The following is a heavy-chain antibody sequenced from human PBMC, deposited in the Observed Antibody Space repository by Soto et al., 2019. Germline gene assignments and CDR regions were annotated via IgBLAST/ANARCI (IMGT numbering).Heavy chain of an antibody. V-gene: IGHV4-34*01. CDR1: GGSFSGYY. J-gene: IGHJ4*02. Sequence: PSETLSLTCAVYGGSFSGYYWSWIRQPPGKGLEWIGEINHSGSTNYNPSLKSRVTISVDTSKNQFSLKLSSVTAADTAVYYCARGRRVYSSSSGPRYYFDYWGQGTLVTVSS. CDR2: INHSGST. CDR3: ARGRRVYSSSSGPRYYFDY. D-gene: IGHD6-6*01.